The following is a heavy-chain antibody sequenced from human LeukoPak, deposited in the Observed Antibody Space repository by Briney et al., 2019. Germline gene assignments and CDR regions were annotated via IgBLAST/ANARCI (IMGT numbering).Heavy chain of an antibody. V-gene: IGHV3-23*01. J-gene: IGHJ4*02. CDR1: GFTFSSYA. CDR2: ISGSGDST. Sequence: GGSLRLSCAASGFTFSSYAMSWVRQAPGKGLEWVSAISGSGDSTYYGDSVKGRFTIFRDNSKNTLYLQMNSLRAEDTAVYYCAKTRPLDSSSWSHGDYWGQGTLVTVSS. CDR3: AKTRPLDSSSWSHGDY. D-gene: IGHD6-13*01.